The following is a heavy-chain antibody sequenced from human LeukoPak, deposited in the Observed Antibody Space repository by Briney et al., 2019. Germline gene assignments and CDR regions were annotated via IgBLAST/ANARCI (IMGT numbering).Heavy chain of an antibody. CDR1: AFTFNTYW. CDR3: AKDGIAVAGARDDHWYFDY. J-gene: IGHJ4*02. D-gene: IGHD6-19*01. Sequence: GGSLRLSCAASAFTFNTYWMHWVRQVPGRGLEWVSRINGDESSTNYADSVKGRFTISRDNSKNTLYLQMNSLRAEDTAVYYCAKDGIAVAGARDDHWYFDYWGQGTLVTVSS. V-gene: IGHV3-74*01. CDR2: INGDESST.